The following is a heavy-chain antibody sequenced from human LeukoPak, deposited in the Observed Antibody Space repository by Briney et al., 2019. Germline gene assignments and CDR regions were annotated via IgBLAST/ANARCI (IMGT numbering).Heavy chain of an antibody. V-gene: IGHV4-39*01. CDR1: GGSISSSSYY. D-gene: IGHD5-12*01. CDR3: ARAPGYSGYDTDY. CDR2: IYYSGST. J-gene: IGHJ4*02. Sequence: PSETLSLTCTVSGGSISSSSYYWGWIRQPPGKGLEWFGSIYYSGSTYYNPSLKSRVTISVDTSKNQFSLKLSSVTAADTAVYYCARAPGYSGYDTDYWVQGTLVTVSS.